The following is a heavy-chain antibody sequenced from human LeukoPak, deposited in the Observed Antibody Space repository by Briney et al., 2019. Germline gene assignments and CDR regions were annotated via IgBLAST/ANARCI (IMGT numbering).Heavy chain of an antibody. J-gene: IGHJ3*02. CDR2: IYYSGST. CDR3: ARVYYDSSGYHDAFDI. Sequence: SETLSLTCTVSGGSISSYYWSWIRQPPGKGLEWIGYIYYSGSTNYNPSLKSRVTISVDTSKNQFSLKLSSVTAADTAVYYCARVYYDSSGYHDAFDIWGKGTMVTVSS. D-gene: IGHD3-22*01. CDR1: GGSISSYY. V-gene: IGHV4-59*01.